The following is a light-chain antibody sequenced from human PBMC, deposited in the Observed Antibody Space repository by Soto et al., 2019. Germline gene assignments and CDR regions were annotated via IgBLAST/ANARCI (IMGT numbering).Light chain of an antibody. CDR2: SNN. CDR1: SSNIGSNT. CDR3: ATWDDSLKGYV. Sequence: QSVLTQPPSASGTPGQRVTISCSGSSSNIGSNTVNWYQQLPGTAPKLLIYSNNQRPSGVPDRFSGSKSGTSASLAISGLQSDDEADYYCATWDDSLKGYVFGTGTKVTV. J-gene: IGLJ1*01. V-gene: IGLV1-44*01.